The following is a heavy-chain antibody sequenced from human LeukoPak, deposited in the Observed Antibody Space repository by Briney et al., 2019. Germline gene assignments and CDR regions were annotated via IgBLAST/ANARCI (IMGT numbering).Heavy chain of an antibody. CDR3: ARGFHRSRSWGWFDP. V-gene: IGHV4-59*12. CDR1: GGSISSYY. D-gene: IGHD3-16*01. CDR2: IYYSGST. Sequence: SETLSLTCTVSGGSISSYYWSWIRQPPGKGLEWIGYIYYSGSTNYNPSLKSRVTISVDTSKNQFSLKLSSVTAADTAVYYCARGFHRSRSWGWFDPWGQGTLVTVSS. J-gene: IGHJ5*02.